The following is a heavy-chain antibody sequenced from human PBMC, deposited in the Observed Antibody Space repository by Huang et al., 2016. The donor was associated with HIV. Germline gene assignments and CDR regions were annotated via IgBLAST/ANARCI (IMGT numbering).Heavy chain of an antibody. J-gene: IGHJ6*02. CDR2: VNDGGAT. CDR1: GGSFTGNY. Sequence: QMQLQQRGAGLLKPSETLSLTCGVSGGSFTGNYLTWIRQAPGTGLEWLGEVNDGGATNYNPSLNGRVTISLDKSNRELSLNLRSVTAADTAVYYCARQWTILEWLLGLDVWGQGTTVIVSS. V-gene: IGHV4-34*02. CDR3: ARQWTILEWLLGLDV. D-gene: IGHD3-3*01.